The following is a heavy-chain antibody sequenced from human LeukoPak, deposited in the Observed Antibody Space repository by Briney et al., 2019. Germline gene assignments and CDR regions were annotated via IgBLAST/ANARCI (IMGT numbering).Heavy chain of an antibody. D-gene: IGHD5-18*01. J-gene: IGHJ4*02. CDR3: ARTARVFDY. Sequence: PSETLSLSGAVSGFSITNMYWSWIRQPPGKGLEVIGYTYINGDTNYNPSLKSRVSISLDTSKNQLSLKMTSVTAADTAVYYCARTARVFDYWGQGILVNVSS. CDR1: GFSITNMY. CDR2: TYINGDT. V-gene: IGHV4-4*09.